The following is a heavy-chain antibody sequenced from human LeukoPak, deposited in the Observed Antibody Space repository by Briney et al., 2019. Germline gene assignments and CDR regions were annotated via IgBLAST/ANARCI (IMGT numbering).Heavy chain of an antibody. CDR1: GYSISRGYC. J-gene: IGHJ4*02. CDR2: IYHTGST. CDR3: ARAGWIITSGIDY. V-gene: IGHV4-38-2*01. D-gene: IGHD3-10*01. Sequence: PSETLSLTCGVSGYSISRGYCWAWIRQPPGKGLEWIGTIYHTGSTYYTPSLGSRVTISVGTSKNEFSLNLNSVTAADTAVYYCARAGWIITSGIDYWGQGALVTVSS.